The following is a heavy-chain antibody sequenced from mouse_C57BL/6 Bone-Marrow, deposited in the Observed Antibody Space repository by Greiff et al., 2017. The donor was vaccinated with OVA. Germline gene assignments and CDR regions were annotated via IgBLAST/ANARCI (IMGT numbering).Heavy chain of an antibody. CDR3: ARESLTGT. Sequence: QVQLQQPGAELVKPGASVKLSCKASGYTFTSYWMQWVKQRPGQGLEWIGEIDPSDSYTNYNQKFKGKATLTVDTSSSTAYMQLSSLTSEDSAVYYCARESLTGTWGKGTLVTVSA. CDR2: IDPSDSYT. CDR1: GYTFTSYW. V-gene: IGHV1-50*01. D-gene: IGHD4-1*01. J-gene: IGHJ3*02.